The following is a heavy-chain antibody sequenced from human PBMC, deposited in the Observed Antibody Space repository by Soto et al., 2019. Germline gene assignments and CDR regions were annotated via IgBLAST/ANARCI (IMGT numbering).Heavy chain of an antibody. Sequence: SVKVSCKASGGTFGSYAISWVRQAPGQGLEWMGGIIPIFGTANYAQKFQGRVTITADESTSTAYMELSSLRSEDTAVYYCARDSGYCTNGVCSVFDYWGQGTLVTVSS. CDR3: ARDSGYCTNGVCSVFDY. V-gene: IGHV1-69*13. CDR1: GGTFGSYA. J-gene: IGHJ4*02. CDR2: IIPIFGTA. D-gene: IGHD2-8*01.